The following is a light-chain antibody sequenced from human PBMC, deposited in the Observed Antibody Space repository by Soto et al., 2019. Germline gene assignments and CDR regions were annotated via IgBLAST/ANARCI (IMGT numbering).Light chain of an antibody. CDR3: QQYNNWPPYT. J-gene: IGKJ2*01. CDR2: GAS. CDR1: QSVSSN. Sequence: EIVMTQSPATLSVSPWERATLSCRASQSVSSNLAWYQQKPGQAPRLLIYGASTRATGIPARFSGSGSGTEFPLTISSLQSEDFAVYYCQQYNNWPPYTFGQGTKLEIK. V-gene: IGKV3-15*01.